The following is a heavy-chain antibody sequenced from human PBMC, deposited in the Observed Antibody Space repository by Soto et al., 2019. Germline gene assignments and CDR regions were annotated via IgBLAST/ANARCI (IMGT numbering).Heavy chain of an antibody. J-gene: IGHJ4*02. CDR3: RGDGDRYDGNGDLGRH. V-gene: IGHV3-74*01. CDR2: IKSDGSGT. CDR1: GFPFSSYW. D-gene: IGHD2-21*01. Sequence: EVQLVESGGGLVQPGESLTLSCAASGFPFSSYWMHWVRQAPGKGLVWVSRIKSDGSGTYYADSVQDRFTISRDNARNTLYLQMNSLRVEDTAVFCARGDGDRYDGNGDLGRHWGQGTLVTVSS.